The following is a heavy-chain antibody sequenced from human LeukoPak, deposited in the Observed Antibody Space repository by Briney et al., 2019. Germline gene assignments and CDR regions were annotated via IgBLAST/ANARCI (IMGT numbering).Heavy chain of an antibody. Sequence: ASVKVSCKASGYTFTSYDINWVRQATGQGLEWMGWMNPNSGNTGYAQKFQGRVTMTRNTSISTAYMELSSLRSEDTAVYYCARAGVVAAAGNYYYYYGMDVWGQGTTVTVSS. J-gene: IGHJ6*02. D-gene: IGHD6-13*01. CDR1: GYTFTSYD. V-gene: IGHV1-8*01. CDR3: ARAGVVAAAGNYYYYYGMDV. CDR2: MNPNSGNT.